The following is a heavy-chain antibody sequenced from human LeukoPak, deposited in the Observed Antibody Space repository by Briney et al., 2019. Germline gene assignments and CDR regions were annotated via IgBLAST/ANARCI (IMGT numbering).Heavy chain of an antibody. CDR3: ARVGSSSSLGFDY. J-gene: IGHJ4*02. D-gene: IGHD6-6*01. V-gene: IGHV3-48*01. Sequence: GGSLRLSCAASGFTFSGNGMNWVRQAPGKGLEWVSYITSKNNGMYYADSVKGRFTISRDNAKNSLDLQMNSLRAEDTAVYYCARVGSSSSLGFDYWGQGTLVTVSS. CDR2: ITSKNNGM. CDR1: GFTFSGNG.